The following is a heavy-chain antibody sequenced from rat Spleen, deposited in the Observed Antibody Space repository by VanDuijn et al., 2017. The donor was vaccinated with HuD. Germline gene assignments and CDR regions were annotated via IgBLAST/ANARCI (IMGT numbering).Heavy chain of an antibody. D-gene: IGHD1-8*01. CDR2: INYSGST. J-gene: IGHJ2*01. CDR1: GYSISSSY. CDR3: AREGATVDY. V-gene: IGHV3-1*01. Sequence: EVQLQESGPGLVKPSQSLSLTCSLNGYSISSSYRWNWIRKFPGNKMEWMGYINYSGSTTYNPSLKSRMSITRDSSKNQFFLQLNSVTTEDTATYYCAREGATVDYWGQGVMVTVSS.